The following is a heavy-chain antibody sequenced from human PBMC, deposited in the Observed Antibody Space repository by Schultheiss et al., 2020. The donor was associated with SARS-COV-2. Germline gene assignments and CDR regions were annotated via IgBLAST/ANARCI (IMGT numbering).Heavy chain of an antibody. CDR2: IKQDGSEK. D-gene: IGHD6-13*01. CDR3: AGYSSSWGWLDP. J-gene: IGHJ5*02. V-gene: IGHV3-7*03. CDR1: GFTFSRYW. Sequence: GGSLRLSCAASGFTFSRYWMSWVRQAPGKGLEWVANIKQDGSEKYYVDSVKGRFTISRDNAKNSLYLQMNNLRAEDTAMYYRAGYSSSWGWLDPWGQGTLVTVSS.